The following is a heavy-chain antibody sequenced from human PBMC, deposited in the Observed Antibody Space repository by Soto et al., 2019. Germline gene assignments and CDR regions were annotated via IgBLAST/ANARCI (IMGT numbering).Heavy chain of an antibody. D-gene: IGHD2-2*01. J-gene: IGHJ6*02. CDR3: ARTDCSSTSCYNYYYYGMDV. CDR1: GYSFTKYG. CDR2: INPGNGDT. V-gene: IGHV1-3*01. Sequence: ASVKVSCKTSGYSFTKYGLHWVRQAPGQRLEWMGWINPGNGDTKYSQKFQGRVTITRDTSATTAYMELSSLRSEDSAVFYCARTDCSSTSCYNYYYYGMDVWGQGTAVTVSS.